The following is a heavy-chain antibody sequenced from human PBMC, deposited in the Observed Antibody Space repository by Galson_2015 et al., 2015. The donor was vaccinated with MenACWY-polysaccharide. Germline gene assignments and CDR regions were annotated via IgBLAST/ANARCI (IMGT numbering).Heavy chain of an antibody. V-gene: IGHV4-61*01. D-gene: IGHD1-26*01. Sequence: ETLSLTCTVSGASVSSTTDYWSRLRQPPGKGLEWIGFMSSNGGANRNPSLKSRVTISIDTSKNQFSLRLNSVTAADTAMYYCAREPTYSGSFGWFDSWGQGTLVTVSP. CDR2: MSSNGGA. J-gene: IGHJ5*01. CDR1: GASVSSTTDY. CDR3: AREPTYSGSFGWFDS.